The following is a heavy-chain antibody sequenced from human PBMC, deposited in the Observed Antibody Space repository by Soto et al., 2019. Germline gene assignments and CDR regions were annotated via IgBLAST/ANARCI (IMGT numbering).Heavy chain of an antibody. V-gene: IGHV1-69*02. CDR1: GDTFSFYT. D-gene: IGHD3-10*01. Sequence: QVQLVQSGAEVKKPGSSVKVSCKASGDTFSFYTINWVRQAPGLGLEWMGRVNPILSMSNYAQKFQGRVTMTADKSTNTAYMELRSLRSEDTALYYCATSYGSGYRAFDYWGQGALVTVSS. J-gene: IGHJ4*02. CDR3: ATSYGSGYRAFDY. CDR2: VNPILSMS.